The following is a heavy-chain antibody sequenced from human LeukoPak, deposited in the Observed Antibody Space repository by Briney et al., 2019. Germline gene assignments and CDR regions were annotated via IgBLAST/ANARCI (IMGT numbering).Heavy chain of an antibody. D-gene: IGHD3-3*01. CDR3: AKDGSIGDFWSGLNWFDP. CDR2: ISGDGGRT. J-gene: IGHJ5*02. Sequence: GGSLRLSCAASGFTFDDYAMHWVRHAPGKGLEWVSLISGDGGRTYYADSVKGRFTISRDNRKNSLYVQMNSQRTEDTALYYCAKDGSIGDFWSGLNWFDPWGQGTLVTVSS. V-gene: IGHV3-43*02. CDR1: GFTFDDYA.